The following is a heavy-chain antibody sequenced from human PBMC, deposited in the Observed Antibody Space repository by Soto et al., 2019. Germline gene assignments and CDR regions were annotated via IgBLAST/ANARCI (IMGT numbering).Heavy chain of an antibody. CDR2: INHSGST. V-gene: IGHV4-34*01. CDR1: GGSFSDYS. J-gene: IGHJ5*02. Sequence: SETLSLTCAVYGGSFSDYSWTWIRQPPGKGLEWIGEINHSGSTYYNPSLKSRVTISVDTSKNQFSLKLSSVTAADTAVYYCARDDYYDSSGFDPWGQGTLVTV. CDR3: ARDDYYDSSGFDP. D-gene: IGHD3-22*01.